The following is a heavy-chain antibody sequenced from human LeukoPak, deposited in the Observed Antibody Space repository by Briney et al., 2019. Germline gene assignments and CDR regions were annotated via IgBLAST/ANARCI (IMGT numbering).Heavy chain of an antibody. V-gene: IGHV4-39*07. J-gene: IGHJ4*02. CDR3: ARVIAVAGNSYYFDY. Sequence: PSETLSLTCTVSGGSISSSSYYWGWIRQPPGKGLEWIGSIYYSGSTNYNPSLKSRVTISVDTSKNQFSLKLSSVTAADTAVYYCARVIAVAGNSYYFDYWGQGTLVTVSS. CDR1: GGSISSSSYY. CDR2: IYYSGST. D-gene: IGHD6-19*01.